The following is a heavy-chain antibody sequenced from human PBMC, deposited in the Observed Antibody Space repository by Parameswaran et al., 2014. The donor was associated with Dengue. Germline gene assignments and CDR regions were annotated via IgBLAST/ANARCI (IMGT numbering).Heavy chain of an antibody. Sequence: WVRQAPGQGLEWMGGIIPIFGTANYAQKFQGRVTITADESTSTAYMELSSLRSEDTAVYYCASFHRRADIVLVVYAPNDAFDIWGQGDNGSPSPQ. V-gene: IGHV1-69*01. CDR2: IIPIFGTA. J-gene: IGHJ3*02. CDR3: ASFHRRADIVLVVYAPNDAFDI. D-gene: IGHD2-8*02.